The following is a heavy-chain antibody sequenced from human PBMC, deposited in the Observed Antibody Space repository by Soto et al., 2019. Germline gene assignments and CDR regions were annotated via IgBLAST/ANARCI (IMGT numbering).Heavy chain of an antibody. D-gene: IGHD6-13*01. J-gene: IGHJ5*02. V-gene: IGHV4-31*03. CDR1: GGSLSTAGYY. CDR3: AMGEDEYSSLS. CDR2: IYYSGST. Sequence: SETLSLTCTVSGGSLSTAGYYWNWIRQVPEKGLEWIRYIYYSGSTFYNPSLKSRVTISLDTSQNQLSLKLRSMTVADTAVYYCAMGEDEYSSLSCGPGTLVTVSS.